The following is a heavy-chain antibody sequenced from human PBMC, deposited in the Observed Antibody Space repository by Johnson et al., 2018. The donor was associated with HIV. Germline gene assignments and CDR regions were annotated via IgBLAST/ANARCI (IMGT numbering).Heavy chain of an antibody. CDR1: GFIVSSNY. V-gene: IGHV3-66*01. Sequence: VQLVESGGGLVQPGGSLRLSCAASGFIVSSNYMNWVRQAPGKGLEWVSVIYSGGSTYHADSVKGRFIISRDNSKSTLYLQMNSLRAEDTAVYYCARDAHRTEDAFDIWGQGTMVTVSS. CDR2: IYSGGST. J-gene: IGHJ3*02. CDR3: ARDAHRTEDAFDI. D-gene: IGHD1-14*01.